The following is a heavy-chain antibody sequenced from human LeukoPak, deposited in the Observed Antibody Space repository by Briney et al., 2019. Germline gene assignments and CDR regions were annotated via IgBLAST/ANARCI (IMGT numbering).Heavy chain of an antibody. J-gene: IGHJ6*02. D-gene: IGHD3-10*01. CDR3: ARDMVRGVIRGYYYGMDV. CDR1: GFTFSSYW. CDR2: IKQDGSEK. Sequence: PGGSLRLSCAASGFTFSSYWMSWVRQAPGKGLEWVARIKQDGSEKYYVDSVKGRFTISRDNAKNSLYLQMNSLRAEDTAVYYCARDMVRGVIRGYYYGMDVWGQGTTVTVSS. V-gene: IGHV3-7*01.